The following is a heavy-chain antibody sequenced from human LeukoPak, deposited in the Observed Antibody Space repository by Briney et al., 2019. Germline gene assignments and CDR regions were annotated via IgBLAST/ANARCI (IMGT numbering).Heavy chain of an antibody. CDR1: GFTFSSYE. Sequence: GGSLRLSCAASGFTFSSYEMNWVRQAPGKGLEWVSYISSSGSTIYYADSVKGRFTISRDNAKNSLYLQMNSLRAEDTAVYYCARGDTALTGYYFDYWGQGTLLTVSS. V-gene: IGHV3-48*03. CDR2: ISSSGSTI. D-gene: IGHD5-18*01. CDR3: ARGDTALTGYYFDY. J-gene: IGHJ4*02.